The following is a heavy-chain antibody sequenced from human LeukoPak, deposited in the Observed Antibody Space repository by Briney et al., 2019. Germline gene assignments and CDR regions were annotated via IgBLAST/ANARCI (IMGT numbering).Heavy chain of an antibody. D-gene: IGHD3-10*01. V-gene: IGHV1-69*01. Sequence: GASVKVSCKASGGTFSSYGINWVRQAPGQGLEWMGGIIPTFGSANYAQKFQGRVTINADESTSTAYMELSSLRSDDPAVYYCAISGHPSGENWFDPWGQGTLVTVSS. CDR1: GGTFSSYG. CDR3: AISGHPSGENWFDP. J-gene: IGHJ5*02. CDR2: IIPTFGSA.